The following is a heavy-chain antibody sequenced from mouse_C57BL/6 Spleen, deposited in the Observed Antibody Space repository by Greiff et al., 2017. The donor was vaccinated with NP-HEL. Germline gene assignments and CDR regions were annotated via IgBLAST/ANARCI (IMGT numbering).Heavy chain of an antibody. CDR2: INPNNGGT. CDR1: GYTFTDYY. CDR3: AMGDYYGSSYEKHYFDV. D-gene: IGHD1-1*01. V-gene: IGHV1-26*01. J-gene: IGHJ1*03. Sequence: EVQLQQSGPELVKPGASVKISCKASGYTFTDYYMNWVKQSHGKSLEWIGDINPNNGGTSYNQKFKGKATLTVDKSSSTAYMELRSLTSEDSAVYYCAMGDYYGSSYEKHYFDVWGTGTTVTVSS.